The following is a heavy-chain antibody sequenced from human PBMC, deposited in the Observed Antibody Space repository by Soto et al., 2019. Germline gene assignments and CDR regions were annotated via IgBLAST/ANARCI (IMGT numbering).Heavy chain of an antibody. CDR3: ARGVQWLGWVDAFDI. V-gene: IGHV4-61*01. J-gene: IGHJ3*02. Sequence: PSETLSLTCTVSGGSVSSGSYYWSWIRQPPGKGLEWIGYIYYSGSTNYNPSLKSRVTISVDTSKNQFSLKLSSVTAADTAVYYCARGVQWLGWVDAFDIWGQGTMVTVSS. CDR2: IYYSGST. D-gene: IGHD6-19*01. CDR1: GGSVSSGSYY.